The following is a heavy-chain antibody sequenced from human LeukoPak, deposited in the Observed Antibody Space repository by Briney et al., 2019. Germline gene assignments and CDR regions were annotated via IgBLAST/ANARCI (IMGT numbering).Heavy chain of an antibody. J-gene: IGHJ4*02. Sequence: ASVKVSCKASGYTFTSYYMHWARQAPGQGLEWMGIINPSGGSTSYAQKFQGRVTMTRDTSTSTVYMELSSLRSEDTAVYYCARDRTKGIAAAGIDYWGQGTLVTVSS. D-gene: IGHD6-13*01. CDR2: INPSGGST. CDR1: GYTFTSYY. V-gene: IGHV1-46*01. CDR3: ARDRTKGIAAAGIDY.